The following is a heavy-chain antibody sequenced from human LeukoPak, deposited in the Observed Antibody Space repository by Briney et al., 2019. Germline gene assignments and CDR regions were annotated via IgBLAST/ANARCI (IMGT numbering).Heavy chain of an antibody. CDR1: GFTFSSYW. V-gene: IGHV3-7*01. CDR3: ARGGGRRFLAHSLYYFDY. D-gene: IGHD3-3*01. Sequence: PGGSLRLSCAASGFTFSSYWMSWVRQAPGKGLEWVANIKQDGSEKYCVDSVKGRFTISRDNAKNSLYLQMNSLRAEDTAVYYCARGGGRRFLAHSLYYFDYWGQGTLVTVSS. J-gene: IGHJ4*02. CDR2: IKQDGSEK.